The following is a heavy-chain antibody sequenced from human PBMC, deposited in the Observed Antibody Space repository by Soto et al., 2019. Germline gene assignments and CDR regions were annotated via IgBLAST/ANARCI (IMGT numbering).Heavy chain of an antibody. CDR3: SMAPYCSSTSCLIFDY. Sequence: SEALSLTCTVSGGSISSYYWSWIRQPPGKGLEWIGYISYSGSTNYNPSLKSRVTISVDTSKNQFSLKLSSVTAADTAVYYCSMAPYCSSTSCLIFDYSGQGTLDTVSS. CDR1: GGSISSYY. V-gene: IGHV4-59*08. CDR2: ISYSGST. J-gene: IGHJ4*02. D-gene: IGHD2-2*01.